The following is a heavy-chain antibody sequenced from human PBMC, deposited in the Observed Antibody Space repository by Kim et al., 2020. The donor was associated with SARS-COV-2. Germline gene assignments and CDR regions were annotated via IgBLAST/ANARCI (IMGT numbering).Heavy chain of an antibody. CDR2: IWYDGSNK. CDR3: AREGKGGYSYGYAYYYGMDV. J-gene: IGHJ6*02. D-gene: IGHD5-18*01. V-gene: IGHV3-33*01. CDR1: GFTFSSYG. Sequence: GGSLRLSCAASGFTFSSYGMHWVRQAPGKGLEWVAVIWYDGSNKYYADSVKGRFTISRDNSKNTLYLQMNSLRAEDTAVYYCAREGKGGYSYGYAYYYGMDVWGQGTTVTVSS.